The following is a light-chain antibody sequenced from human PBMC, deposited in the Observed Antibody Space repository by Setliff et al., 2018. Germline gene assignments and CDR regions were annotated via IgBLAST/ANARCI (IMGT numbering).Light chain of an antibody. CDR1: SSNIGTNT. CDR3: AAWDDSLNGQV. Sequence: QPALTQPPSASGTPGQRVTISCSGSSSNIGTNTVNWYQQLPGTAPKLLIYSNNQRPSGVPDRFSGSESGTSASLAISGLQSEDEADYYCAAWDDSLNGQVFGTGTKVTVL. J-gene: IGLJ1*01. V-gene: IGLV1-44*01. CDR2: SNN.